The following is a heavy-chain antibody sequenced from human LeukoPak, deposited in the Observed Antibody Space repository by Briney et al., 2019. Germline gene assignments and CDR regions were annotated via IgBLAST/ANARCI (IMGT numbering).Heavy chain of an antibody. J-gene: IGHJ4*02. CDR3: AGAPYSSRGDY. CDR1: GCMLSSYW. Sequence: GGALTLSCAANGCMLSSYWMHWVRQAPGKGQVWVSRIKSDGSSRSYADSVKGRFTISRDNAKNTLYLQMNSLRAEDTAVYYCAGAPYSSRGDYWGQGTLVTVSS. V-gene: IGHV3-74*01. CDR2: IKSDGSSR. D-gene: IGHD6-13*01.